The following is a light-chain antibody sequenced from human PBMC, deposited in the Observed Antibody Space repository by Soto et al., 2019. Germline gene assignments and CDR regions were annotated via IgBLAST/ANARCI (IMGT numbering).Light chain of an antibody. V-gene: IGKV3-20*01. CDR2: GAS. CDR1: QSVSSNY. CDR3: QQYGSSQWT. Sequence: EIVLTQSPGTLSLSPGEIATLSCRASQSVSSNYFAWYQQKPGQAPRVLIFGASSRATGIPDRFSGSGSGTDFPLTISRLEPEDFAVYYCQQYGSSQWTFGQGTKVEIK. J-gene: IGKJ1*01.